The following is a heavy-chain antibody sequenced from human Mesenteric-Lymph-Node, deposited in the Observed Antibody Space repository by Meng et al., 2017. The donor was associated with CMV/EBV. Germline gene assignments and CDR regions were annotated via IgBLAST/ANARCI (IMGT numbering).Heavy chain of an antibody. CDR1: GFTFSSYE. J-gene: IGHJ5*02. CDR2: ISSSGSTI. D-gene: IGHD4-11*01. V-gene: IGHV3-48*03. Sequence: LSLTCAASGFTFSSYEMNWVRQAPGKGLEWVSYISSSGSTIYYADSVKGRFTISRDNAKNSLYLQMNSLRAEDTAVYYCARGTTTVRPWFDPWGQGTLVTVSS. CDR3: ARGTTTVRPWFDP.